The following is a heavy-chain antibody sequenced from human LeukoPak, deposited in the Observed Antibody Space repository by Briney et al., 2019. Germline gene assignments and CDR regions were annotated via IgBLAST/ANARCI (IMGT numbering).Heavy chain of an antibody. D-gene: IGHD3-3*01. Sequence: GGSLRLSCAASGFTFSSYSMNWVRQAPGKGLERVSSISSSSSYIYYADSVKGRFTISRDNAKNSLYLQMNSLRAEDTAVYYCARGYDFWSGYYTNNWFDPWGQGTLVTVSS. CDR1: GFTFSSYS. V-gene: IGHV3-21*01. CDR3: ARGYDFWSGYYTNNWFDP. CDR2: ISSSSSYI. J-gene: IGHJ5*02.